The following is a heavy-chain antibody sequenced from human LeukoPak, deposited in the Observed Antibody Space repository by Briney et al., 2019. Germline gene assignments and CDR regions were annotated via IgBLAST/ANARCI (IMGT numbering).Heavy chain of an antibody. CDR2: IYYSGST. J-gene: IGHJ4*02. CDR1: GGSISSSSYY. V-gene: IGHV4-39*01. Sequence: PSETLSLTCTVSGGSISSSSYYWGWGRQPPGKGLGWVASIYYSGSTYYNPSLKRRVSISVDTSKNQFSLNLSSVTAADTAVYYCARLTVGSTRDDYWGQGTLVTVSS. CDR3: ARLTVGSTRDDY. D-gene: IGHD1-26*01.